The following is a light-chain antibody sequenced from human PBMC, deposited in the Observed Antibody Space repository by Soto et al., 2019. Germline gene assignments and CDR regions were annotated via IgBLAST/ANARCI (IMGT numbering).Light chain of an antibody. Sequence: QPVLTQPTSASGTPGQTVTISCSGSDSNIGTKYFYWYQQLPGMAPKLLIYKDDERPSGVPDRFSGSKSGSSASLAISGLQSEDEADYYCAAWDDSPSGWVFGGGTKLTVL. CDR2: KDD. V-gene: IGLV1-47*01. J-gene: IGLJ3*02. CDR1: DSNIGTKY. CDR3: AAWDDSPSGWV.